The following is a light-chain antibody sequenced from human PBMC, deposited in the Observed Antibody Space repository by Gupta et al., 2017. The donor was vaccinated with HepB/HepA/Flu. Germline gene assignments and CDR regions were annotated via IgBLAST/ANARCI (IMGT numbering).Light chain of an antibody. CDR1: QSIYTY. V-gene: IGKV1-39*01. J-gene: IGKJ1*01. CDR2: TAS. Sequence: DIQMTQSPSSLSASVGDRVTITCRASQSIYTYLNWYQQRPGKAPQFLIYTASTVQSGVPSRCSGSGSGTKVTLTISSRQPEDFATDYYQQRDFIFITFGQGTKVEIK. CDR3: QQRDFIFIT.